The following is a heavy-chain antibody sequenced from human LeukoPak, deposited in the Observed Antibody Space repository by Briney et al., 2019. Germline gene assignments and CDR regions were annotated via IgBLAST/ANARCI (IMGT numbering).Heavy chain of an antibody. J-gene: IGHJ4*02. CDR3: AKCGTGSNFDY. CDR1: GFTFSAFG. V-gene: IGHV3-30*18. Sequence: GGSLRLSCAASGFTFSAFGMHWVRQAPGQGLEWLAVVSSDGNTQYYAESLRGRLTISRDNSKNTVYLQLNSLRAEDTAVYYCAKCGTGSNFDYWGQGMLVTVSS. D-gene: IGHD3-10*01. CDR2: VSSDGNTQ.